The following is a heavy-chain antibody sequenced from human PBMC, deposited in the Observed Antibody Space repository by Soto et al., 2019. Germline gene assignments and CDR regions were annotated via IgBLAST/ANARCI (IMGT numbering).Heavy chain of an antibody. CDR2: IKQDGSEK. Sequence: EVQLVDSGGGLVQPGGSLRLSCAASGFTFSSYWMSWVRQAPGKGLEWVANIKQDGSEKYYVDSVKGRFTISRDNAKNSLYLQMNSLRAEDTAVYYCARLSGYCSSSSCSRLDYWGQGILVTVSS. D-gene: IGHD2-2*01. CDR3: ARLSGYCSSSSCSRLDY. CDR1: GFTFSSYW. J-gene: IGHJ4*02. V-gene: IGHV3-7*03.